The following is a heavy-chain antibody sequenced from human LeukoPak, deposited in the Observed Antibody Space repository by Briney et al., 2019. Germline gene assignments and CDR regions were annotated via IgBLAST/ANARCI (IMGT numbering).Heavy chain of an antibody. J-gene: IGHJ3*02. Sequence: GGSLRLSCSASGFTFSSYAMHWVRQAPGKGLEYVSAISSNGGITYYADSVKGRFTISRDNSKNTLFLQMSSLRAEDTAVYYCAKVPRRGGFDIWGQGTMGTLSS. D-gene: IGHD2-15*01. CDR3: AKVPRRGGFDI. CDR2: ISSNGGIT. CDR1: GFTFSSYA. V-gene: IGHV3-64D*06.